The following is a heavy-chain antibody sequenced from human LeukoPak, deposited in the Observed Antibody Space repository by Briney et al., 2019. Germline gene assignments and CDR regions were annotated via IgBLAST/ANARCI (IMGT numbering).Heavy chain of an antibody. J-gene: IGHJ4*02. Sequence: PGGSLRLSCAASGFTVSSNYMSWVRQAPGKGLEWVSVIYSGGSTYYADSVKGRFTISRDNSKNTLYLQMNSLRAEDTAVCYCARFGSSWDLDYWGQGTLVTVSS. CDR2: IYSGGST. CDR1: GFTVSSNY. CDR3: ARFGSSWDLDY. D-gene: IGHD6-13*01. V-gene: IGHV3-66*02.